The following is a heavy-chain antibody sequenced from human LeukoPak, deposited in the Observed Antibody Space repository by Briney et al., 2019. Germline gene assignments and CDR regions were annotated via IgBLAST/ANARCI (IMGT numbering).Heavy chain of an antibody. D-gene: IGHD1-26*01. V-gene: IGHV1-69*08. CDR1: GGTLNSHT. CDR2: ITPIIDSA. Sequence: RASVKVSCKTSGGTLNSHTFSWVRQAPGQGLEWMGRITPIIDSAKYAQKFQGRISITVDKSTTTVYMELSSLTPEDTAVYFCARVNLRGSQYNWFDPCGQGTLVTVSS. J-gene: IGHJ5*02. CDR3: ARVNLRGSQYNWFDP.